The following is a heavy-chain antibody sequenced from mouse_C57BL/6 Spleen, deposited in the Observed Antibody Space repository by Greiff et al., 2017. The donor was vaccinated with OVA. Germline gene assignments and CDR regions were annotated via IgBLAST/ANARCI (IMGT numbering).Heavy chain of an antibody. CDR1: GFTFSSYA. D-gene: IGHD1-1*01. CDR3: ARDMRITTDLDY. J-gene: IGHJ2*01. CDR2: ISDGGSYT. Sequence: EVNLVESGGGLVKPGGSLKLSCAASGFTFSSYAMYWVRQTPEQRLEWVATISDGGSYTYYPDNVKGRFTISIDNAKNNLYLQMSHLKSEDTAMCDCARDMRITTDLDYWGQGTTLTVSS. V-gene: IGHV5-4*01.